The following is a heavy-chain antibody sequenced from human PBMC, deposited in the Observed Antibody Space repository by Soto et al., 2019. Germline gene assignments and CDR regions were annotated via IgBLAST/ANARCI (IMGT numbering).Heavy chain of an antibody. Sequence: GASVKVSCKASGYTFTSYYMHWVRQATGQGLEWMGIINPSSGSTSYAQKFQGRVTMTRNTSISTAYMELSSLRSEDTAVYYCARGPAGCSGGSCYLFWGQGTLVTVSS. CDR3: ARGPAGCSGGSCYLF. J-gene: IGHJ4*02. D-gene: IGHD2-15*01. V-gene: IGHV1-46*01. CDR2: INPSSGST. CDR1: GYTFTSYY.